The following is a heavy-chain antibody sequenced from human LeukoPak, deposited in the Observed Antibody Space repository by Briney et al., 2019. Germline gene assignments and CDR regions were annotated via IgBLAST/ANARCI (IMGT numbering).Heavy chain of an antibody. CDR1: GFTFSSYA. J-gene: IGHJ4*02. V-gene: IGHV3-30*04. Sequence: PGGSLRLSCAASGFTFSSYAMHWVHQAPGKGLEWVAVISYDGSNKYYADSVKGRFTISRDNSKNTLYLQMNSLRAEDTAVYYCARGGDYDYGDYWGQGTLVTVSS. D-gene: IGHD3-10*01. CDR2: ISYDGSNK. CDR3: ARGGDYDYGDY.